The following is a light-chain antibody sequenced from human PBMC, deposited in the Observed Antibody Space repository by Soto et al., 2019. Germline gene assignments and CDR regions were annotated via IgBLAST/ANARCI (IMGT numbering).Light chain of an antibody. CDR2: GGS. J-gene: IGKJ2*01. CDR3: QQYNYWPLYT. CDR1: QNLGSS. V-gene: IGKV3-15*01. Sequence: EVVMSQSPATLSASPGERVTLSCRASQNLGSSLAWYQQRPGQAPRLLLYGGSTRATGIPARFSGSGSGTEFTFTISSLQSEDFAVYYCQQYNYWPLYTFGQGTNLEFK.